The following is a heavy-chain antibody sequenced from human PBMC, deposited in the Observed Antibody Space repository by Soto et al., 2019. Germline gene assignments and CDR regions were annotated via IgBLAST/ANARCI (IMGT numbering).Heavy chain of an antibody. V-gene: IGHV1-3*01. CDR2: INAGNGNT. Sequence: QVQLVQSGAEVKKPGASVKVSCKASGYTFTSYAMHWVRQAPGQRLEWMGWINAGNGNTKYSQKFQGRVTITRDTSASTAYMELSSLRSEDTAVYYCARNRWPQDKNDYWGQGTLVTVSS. CDR3: ARNRWPQDKNDY. CDR1: GYTFTSYA. J-gene: IGHJ4*02.